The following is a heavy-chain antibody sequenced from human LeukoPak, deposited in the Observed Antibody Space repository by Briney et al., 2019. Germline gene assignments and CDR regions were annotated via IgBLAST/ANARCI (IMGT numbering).Heavy chain of an antibody. J-gene: IGHJ4*02. V-gene: IGHV1-2*06. CDR3: ARAEPGDYDFWSGLDY. D-gene: IGHD3-3*01. CDR2: INPNSGGT. Sequence: ASVKVSCKASGYTFTGYYMHWVRQAPGQGLEWMGRINPNSGGTNYAQKLQGRVTMTTDTSTSTAYMELRSLRSDDTAVYYCARAEPGDYDFWSGLDYWGQGTLVTVSS. CDR1: GYTFTGYY.